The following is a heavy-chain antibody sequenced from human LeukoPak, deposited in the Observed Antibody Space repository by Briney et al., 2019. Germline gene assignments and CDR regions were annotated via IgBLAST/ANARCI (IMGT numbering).Heavy chain of an antibody. D-gene: IGHD3-22*01. V-gene: IGHV3-33*06. CDR2: IWYDGSNK. J-gene: IGHJ3*02. Sequence: PGRSLRLSCAASGFTFSSYGMHWVRQAPGKGLEWVAVIWYDGSNKYYADSVKGRFTISRDNSKNTLYLQMNSLRAEDTAVYYCANMYYYDSSGYPHDAFDIRGQGTMLTVSS. CDR3: ANMYYYDSSGYPHDAFDI. CDR1: GFTFSSYG.